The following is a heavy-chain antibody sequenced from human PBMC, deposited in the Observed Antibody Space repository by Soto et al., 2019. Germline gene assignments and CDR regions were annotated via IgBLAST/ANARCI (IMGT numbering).Heavy chain of an antibody. Sequence: SETLSLTCTVSGGSISSYYWSWIRQPPGKGLEWIGYIYYSGSTNYNPSLKSRVTISVDTSKNQFSLKLSFVTAADTAVYYCARDSSDFWSGYLKSDYYMDVWGKGTTVTVSS. CDR1: GGSISSYY. D-gene: IGHD3-3*01. J-gene: IGHJ6*03. V-gene: IGHV4-59*01. CDR3: ARDSSDFWSGYLKSDYYMDV. CDR2: IYYSGST.